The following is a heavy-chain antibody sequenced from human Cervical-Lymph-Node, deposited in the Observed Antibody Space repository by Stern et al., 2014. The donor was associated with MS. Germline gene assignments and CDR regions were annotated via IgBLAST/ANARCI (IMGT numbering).Heavy chain of an antibody. Sequence: VHLVESGGAVVQPGRSLRLSCAASGFTFSSYGMHWVRQAPGKGLEWVTVISYDGNHKYYAASVKGRFTISRDNSKNTLHLQMNSVTPDDTAIYYCARDYEDTSMLFDHWGQGTLVTVYS. CDR1: GFTFSSYG. J-gene: IGHJ4*02. V-gene: IGHV3-30*03. CDR2: ISYDGNHK. D-gene: IGHD2-8*01. CDR3: ARDYEDTSMLFDH.